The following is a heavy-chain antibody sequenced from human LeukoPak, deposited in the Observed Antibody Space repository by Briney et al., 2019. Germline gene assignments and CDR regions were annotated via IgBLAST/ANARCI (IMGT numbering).Heavy chain of an antibody. Sequence: PGGSLRLSCADSGFTFSSYSMNWVRQAPGKGLEWVSSISSSSSYIYYADSVKGRFTISRDNAKNSLYLQMNSLRAEDTAVYYCAREDDFWSGYPNIWGQGTMVTVSS. CDR3: AREDDFWSGYPNI. V-gene: IGHV3-21*01. J-gene: IGHJ3*02. D-gene: IGHD3-3*01. CDR1: GFTFSSYS. CDR2: ISSSSSYI.